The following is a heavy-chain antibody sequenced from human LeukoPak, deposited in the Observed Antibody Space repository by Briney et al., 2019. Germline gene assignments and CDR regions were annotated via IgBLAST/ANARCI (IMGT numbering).Heavy chain of an antibody. CDR2: ISAYNGNT. D-gene: IGHD3-9*01. J-gene: IGHJ4*02. Sequence: ASVKVSCKASGYTFTSYGISWVRQAPGQGLEWMGWISAYNGNTNYAQKLQGRVTMTTDTSTSTAYMELRSLRSDDTAVYYCARDYNDILTGYHPRIVSWGQGTLVTVSS. CDR1: GYTFTSYG. CDR3: ARDYNDILTGYHPRIVS. V-gene: IGHV1-18*01.